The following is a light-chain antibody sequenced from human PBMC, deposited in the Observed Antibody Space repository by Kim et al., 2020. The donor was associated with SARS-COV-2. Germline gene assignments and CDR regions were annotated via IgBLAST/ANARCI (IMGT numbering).Light chain of an antibody. CDR2: DAS. CDR1: QSVSTS. V-gene: IGKV3-11*01. CDR3: QQREDWPLT. Sequence: SPGERATLTCRASQSVSTSVAWFQHKPGQAPRLLIHDASYRATGIPARFSGSGSGTDFTLTITGLQAEDFAVYYCQQREDWPLTFGGGTKVDIK. J-gene: IGKJ4*01.